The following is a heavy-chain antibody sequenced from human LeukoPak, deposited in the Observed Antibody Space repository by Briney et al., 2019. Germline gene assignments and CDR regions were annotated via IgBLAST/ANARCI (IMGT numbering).Heavy chain of an antibody. CDR2: ISGSGGST. Sequence: GGSLRLSCAASGFTFSSYAMSWVRQAPGKGLEWVSAISGSGGSTYYADSVKGRFTISRDNSKSTLYLQMNSLRAEDTAVYYCAKDPRSDSSGWLYFDYWGQGTLVTVSS. D-gene: IGHD6-19*01. V-gene: IGHV3-23*01. CDR1: GFTFSSYA. CDR3: AKDPRSDSSGWLYFDY. J-gene: IGHJ4*02.